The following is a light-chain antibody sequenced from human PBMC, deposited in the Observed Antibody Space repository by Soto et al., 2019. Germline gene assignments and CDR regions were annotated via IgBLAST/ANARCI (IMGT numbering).Light chain of an antibody. V-gene: IGKV3-15*01. J-gene: IGKJ1*01. CDR2: GAS. CDR3: QQYNNWPQT. Sequence: EIVMTQSPATLSVSAGERATLSCRASQSFSSNLAWYQQKPGQAPRLLIYGASTRATGIPARFSGSLYGTEFNLTISSLQSEDLAVYDCQQYNNWPQTFGQGTKVDIK. CDR1: QSFSSN.